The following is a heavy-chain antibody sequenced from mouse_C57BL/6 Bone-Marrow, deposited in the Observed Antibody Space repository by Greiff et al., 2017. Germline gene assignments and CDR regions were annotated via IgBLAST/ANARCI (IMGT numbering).Heavy chain of an antibody. V-gene: IGHV6-3*01. CDR2: ISLKSDNYAS. CDR1: GFTFSNYW. J-gene: IGHJ2*01. Sequence: EVQLQQSGGGLVQPGGSMKLSCVASGFTFSNYWMNWVRQSPEKGLEWVAQISLKSDNYASNYAVSVKGRFTISRDESKSSVSLEMNDLKAEETGIYYCTGDYWGQGTTLTVSS. CDR3: TGDY.